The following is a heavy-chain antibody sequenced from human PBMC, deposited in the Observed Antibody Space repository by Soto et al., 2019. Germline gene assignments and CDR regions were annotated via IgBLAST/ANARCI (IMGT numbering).Heavy chain of an antibody. Sequence: PSQTLSLTCAISGDSVSSNSAAWNWIRQSPSRGLEWLGRTYYRSKWYNDYAVSVKSRITINPDTSKKQLSLQLKSVTTEDTAEYYCSRDRGWTGRVYYYYGMDVWGQGTTVTVSS. CDR2: TYYRSKWYN. V-gene: IGHV6-1*01. D-gene: IGHD1-1*01. CDR3: SRDRGWTGRVYYYYGMDV. CDR1: GDSVSSNSAA. J-gene: IGHJ6*02.